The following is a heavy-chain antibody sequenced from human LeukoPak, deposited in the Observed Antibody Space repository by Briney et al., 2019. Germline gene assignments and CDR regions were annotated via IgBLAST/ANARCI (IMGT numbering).Heavy chain of an antibody. CDR1: GFTFITSA. CDR2: ISGSGDRT. CDR3: AKLLRGVVVPYYDW. J-gene: IGHJ4*02. D-gene: IGHD3-10*01. Sequence: PGETLRLSCAASGFTFITSAMSWVRQAPGRGLEWVSAISGSGDRTYYADSVKGRFTVSRDTSKNTLFLQLSSLRAEDKAVYYCAKLLRGVVVPYYDWWGQGTLVTVSS. V-gene: IGHV3-23*01.